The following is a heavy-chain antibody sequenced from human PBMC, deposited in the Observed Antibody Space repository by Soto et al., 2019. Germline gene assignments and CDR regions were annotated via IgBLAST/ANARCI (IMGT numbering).Heavy chain of an antibody. V-gene: IGHV3-23*01. CDR2: IGDSGAST. J-gene: IGHJ6*04. D-gene: IGHD1-26*01. CDR1: GFSFSSFA. Sequence: EVLLLESGGGLVQPGGSLRLSCEASGFSFSSFAMNWVRQAPGKGLEWVSAIGDSGASTYYADSVKGRFTISRDNSRNTLYLPPNSLRAEDTAVYDCAKGVELDVWGNGTTVTVSS. CDR3: AKGVELDV.